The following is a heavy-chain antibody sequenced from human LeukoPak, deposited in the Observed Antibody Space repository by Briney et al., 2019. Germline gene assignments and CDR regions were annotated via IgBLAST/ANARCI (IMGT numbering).Heavy chain of an antibody. CDR1: GFTFSTYD. J-gene: IGHJ4*02. CDR3: ARSGSYYFDY. V-gene: IGHV3-48*03. CDR2: ISSSGSTI. Sequence: GGSLRLSCAASGFTFSTYDMKWVRQAPGNGLEWLSYISSSGSTIYYADSVKGRFAVSRDNAKNSLYLQMNSLRADDTAVYYCARSGSYYFDYWGQGTLVTVSS. D-gene: IGHD1-26*01.